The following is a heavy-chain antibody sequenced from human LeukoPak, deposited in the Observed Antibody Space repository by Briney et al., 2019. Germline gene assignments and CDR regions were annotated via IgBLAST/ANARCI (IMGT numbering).Heavy chain of an antibody. CDR2: ISDSGGGR. CDR1: GFTFSSYG. CDR3: ARRAIDAFDI. V-gene: IGHV3-23*01. J-gene: IGHJ3*02. D-gene: IGHD2-2*01. Sequence: GGSLRLSCAVSGFTFSSYGMSWVRQAPGKGLEWVSAISDSGGGRYYADSVKSRFTISRDNSKNTLYLQMNSLRVEDTAVYYCARRAIDAFDIWGQGTMVTVSS.